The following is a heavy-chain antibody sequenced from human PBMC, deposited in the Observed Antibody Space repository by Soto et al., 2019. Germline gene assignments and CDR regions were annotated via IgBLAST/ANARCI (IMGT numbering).Heavy chain of an antibody. CDR1: GFTFSSYG. Sequence: PGGSLRLSCAASGFTFSSYGMHWVRQAPGKGLEWVAVISYDGSNKYYADSVKGRFTISRDNSKNTLYLQMNSLRAEDTAVYYCAKPTGPGLNRYSGSDDAFDIWGQGTTVTVSS. V-gene: IGHV3-30*18. CDR3: AKPTGPGLNRYSGSDDAFDI. J-gene: IGHJ3*02. D-gene: IGHD5-12*01. CDR2: ISYDGSNK.